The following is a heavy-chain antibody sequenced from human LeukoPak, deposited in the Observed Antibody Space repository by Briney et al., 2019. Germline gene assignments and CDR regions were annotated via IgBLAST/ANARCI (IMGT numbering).Heavy chain of an antibody. CDR1: GGSISSYY. J-gene: IGHJ4*02. CDR3: ARENYYDSSFDY. D-gene: IGHD3-22*01. CDR2: IYYSGRT. V-gene: IGHV4-59*01. Sequence: PSETLSLTCSVSGGSISSYYWSWIRQPPGKGLEWIGYIYYSGRTNYNPSLKSRVTISVDTSKNQFSLTLSSVTAADTAVYYCARENYYDSSFDYWGQGTLVTVSS.